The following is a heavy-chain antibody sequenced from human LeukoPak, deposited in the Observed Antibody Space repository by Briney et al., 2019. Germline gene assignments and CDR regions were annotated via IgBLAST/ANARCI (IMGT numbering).Heavy chain of an antibody. CDR2: INHSGST. D-gene: IGHD5-18*01. CDR1: GGSFSGYY. Sequence: TSETLSLTCAVYGGSFSGYYWSWIRQPPGKGLEWIGEINHSGSTNYNPSLKSRVTISVDTSKNQFSLKLSSVTAADTAVYYCARQWIQLWLRRGAWFDPWDQGTLVTVSS. CDR3: ARQWIQLWLRRGAWFDP. J-gene: IGHJ5*02. V-gene: IGHV4-34*01.